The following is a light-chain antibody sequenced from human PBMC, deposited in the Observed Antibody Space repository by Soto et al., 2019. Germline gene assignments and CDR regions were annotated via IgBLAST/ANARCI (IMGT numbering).Light chain of an antibody. J-gene: IGKJ4*01. V-gene: IGKV1-9*01. CDR2: GAS. CDR3: QQLNKYPST. Sequence: SQLTQSPTSLSSSVGDRVTSSCRASQGISSYLGWYQQKPGKAPKLLIYGASTLQSGVPSRFSGSGSGTDFTLTISSLQPEDFATYYCQQLNKYPSTFGGGTKVDIK. CDR1: QGISSY.